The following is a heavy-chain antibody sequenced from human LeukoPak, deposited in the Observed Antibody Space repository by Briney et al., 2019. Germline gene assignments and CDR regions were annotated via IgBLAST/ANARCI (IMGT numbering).Heavy chain of an antibody. Sequence: ASVKVSCKASGYTFTSYYMHWVRQAPGQGLEWMGIINPSGGSTSYAQKFQGRVTMTRDTSTSTVYMELSSLRSEDTAVYYCAREGVVPADLCAFDIWGQGTMVTVSS. CDR2: INPSGGST. J-gene: IGHJ3*02. CDR1: GYTFTSYY. CDR3: AREGVVPADLCAFDI. D-gene: IGHD2-2*01. V-gene: IGHV1-46*01.